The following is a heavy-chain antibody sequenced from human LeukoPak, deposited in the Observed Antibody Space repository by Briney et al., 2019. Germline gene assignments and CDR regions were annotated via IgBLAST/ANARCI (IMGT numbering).Heavy chain of an antibody. J-gene: IGHJ6*03. CDR2: INPSDGST. CDR1: GYTFTSYY. D-gene: IGHD2-2*01. CDR3: ARVVPAAMGYMDV. V-gene: IGHV1-46*01. Sequence: ASVKVSCKASGYTFTSYYMHWVRQAPGQGLEWMGIINPSDGSTSYAQKFQGRVTMTRDTSISTAYMELSRLRSDDTAVYYCARVVPAAMGYMDVWGKGTTVTVSS.